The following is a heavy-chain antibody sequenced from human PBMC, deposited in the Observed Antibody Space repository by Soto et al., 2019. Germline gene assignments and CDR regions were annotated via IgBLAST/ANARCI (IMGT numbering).Heavy chain of an antibody. J-gene: IGHJ4*02. CDR1: GFTFSSYA. V-gene: IGHV3-23*01. CDR3: AKFPVAGTRYYFDY. D-gene: IGHD6-19*01. CDR2: ISGSGGST. Sequence: GGSLRLSCAASGFTFSSYAMSWVRKATGKGLEWVSGISGSGGSTYYADSVKGRFTVSRETSKNTLYLQMNSLRAEDTAVYYCAKFPVAGTRYYFDYWGQGTLVTVSS.